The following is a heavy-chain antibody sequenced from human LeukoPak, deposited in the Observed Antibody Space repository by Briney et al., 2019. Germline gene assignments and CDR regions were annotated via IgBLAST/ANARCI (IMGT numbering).Heavy chain of an antibody. J-gene: IGHJ6*03. CDR3: VRGGVPAAMGYYYYYMDV. Sequence: ASVKVSCKASGYTFTSYDINWVRQATGQGLEWMGWMNPNSGNTGYVQKFQGRVTITRNTSISTAYMELSSLRSEDTAVYYCVRGGVPAAMGYYYYYMDVWGKGTTVTVSS. D-gene: IGHD2-2*01. CDR2: MNPNSGNT. CDR1: GYTFTSYD. V-gene: IGHV1-8*03.